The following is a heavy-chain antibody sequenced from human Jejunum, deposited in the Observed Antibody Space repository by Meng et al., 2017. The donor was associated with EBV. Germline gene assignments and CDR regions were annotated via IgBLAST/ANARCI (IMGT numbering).Heavy chain of an antibody. CDR2: INTGNGDT. J-gene: IGHJ4*02. CDR3: ARDERLGPYYFEY. CDR1: GYTFTTYG. V-gene: IGHV1-3*04. Sequence: QVHLVQSGAEVKKPGASVKISCRASGYTFTTYGIHWLRQAPGERLELMGWINTGNGDTLYAQKFQGRVTITKDTSANTVYMDLSSLLSEDTAMYYCARDERLGPYYFEYWGQGTLVTVSS. D-gene: IGHD1-1*01.